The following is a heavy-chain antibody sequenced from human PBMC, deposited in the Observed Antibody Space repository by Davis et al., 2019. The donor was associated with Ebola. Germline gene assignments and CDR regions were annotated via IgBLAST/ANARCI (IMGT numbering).Heavy chain of an antibody. CDR2: IFHSGRT. V-gene: IGHV4-30-2*01. CDR1: GGPISSGTYS. J-gene: IGHJ4*02. Sequence: MPSETLSLTCALSGGPISSGTYSWSSSRQPPGKGLEWIGYIFHSGRTSYNPSLKSQVTISVERSKNQFFLKLGSVTAADTTVYYCARVTGPWYFDYWGQGTLVTVSA. CDR3: ARVTGPWYFDY.